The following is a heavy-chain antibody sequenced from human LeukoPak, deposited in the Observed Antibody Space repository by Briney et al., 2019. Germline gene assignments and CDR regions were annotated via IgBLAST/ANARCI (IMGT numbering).Heavy chain of an antibody. V-gene: IGHV3-21*06. D-gene: IGHD2-2*02. CDR3: ARDDHTCDY. Sequence: NPGGSLRLSCAASGLTVSSYMSWVRQAPGKGLEWVSCISGSRDYIYYADSVKGRFTISRDNAKNSLFVQMNGLRAEDTAVYYCARDDHTCDYWGQGTLVTVSS. CDR2: ISGSRDYI. J-gene: IGHJ4*02. CDR1: GLTVSSY.